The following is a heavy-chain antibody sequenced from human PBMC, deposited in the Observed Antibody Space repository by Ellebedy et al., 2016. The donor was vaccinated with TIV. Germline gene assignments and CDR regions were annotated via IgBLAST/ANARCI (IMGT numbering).Heavy chain of an antibody. CDR2: IIPIFGTA. Sequence: ASVKVSCXASGGTFSSYTISWVRQAPGQGLEWMGGIIPIFGTANYAQKFQDRVTITADESTRTAYMEVSSLRSEDTAVYYCARDFLRAPDGSESYNNWFDPWGQGTLVTVSS. CDR1: GGTFSSYT. D-gene: IGHD3-10*01. J-gene: IGHJ5*02. CDR3: ARDFLRAPDGSESYNNWFDP. V-gene: IGHV1-69*13.